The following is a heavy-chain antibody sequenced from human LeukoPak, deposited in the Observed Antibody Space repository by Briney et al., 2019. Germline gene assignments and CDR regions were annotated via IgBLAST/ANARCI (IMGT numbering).Heavy chain of an antibody. CDR2: IGYSGGDS. CDR1: GFTLSSYE. D-gene: IGHD3-16*01. J-gene: IGHJ3*01. CDR3: ARDFLHLGG. Sequence: GGSLRLSCTVSGFTLSSYEMTWFRQAPGKGLEWVSSIGYSGGDSHYADSVKGRFTISRDNAKNTLYLQMSSLRAEDTAVYYCARDFLHLGGWGQGTMVTVSS. V-gene: IGHV3-23*01.